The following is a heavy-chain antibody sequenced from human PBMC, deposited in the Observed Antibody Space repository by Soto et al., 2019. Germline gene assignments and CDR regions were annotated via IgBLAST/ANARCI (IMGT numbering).Heavy chain of an antibody. CDR1: VGSISSGCFS. D-gene: IGHD2-21*02. Sequence: SETLSLTCAVSVGSISSGCFSLSWILHPPGKGLEWIGYYYYGGSTYYNPSLEGRATISVDRSKNRFSLKVTSMKAADTAVYYCARSYCGGDCYSDFDAFDIWGQGTLVT. J-gene: IGHJ3*02. CDR3: ARSYCGGDCYSDFDAFDI. V-gene: IGHV4-30-2*01. CDR2: YYYGGST.